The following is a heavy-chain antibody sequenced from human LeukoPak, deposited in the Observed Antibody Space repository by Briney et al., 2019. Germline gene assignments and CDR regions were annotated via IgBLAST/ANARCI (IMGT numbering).Heavy chain of an antibody. CDR3: ARVYYDSSGYYWDY. J-gene: IGHJ4*02. D-gene: IGHD3-22*01. CDR1: GGSISSYY. CDR2: IYYSGST. Sequence: PSETLSLTCTVSGGSISSYYWSWIRQPPGKGLEWIGYIYYSGSTNYNPSLKSRVTISVDTSKNQFSLKLSSVTAADTAVYYCARVYYDSSGYYWDYWGQGTLVTVSS. V-gene: IGHV4-59*08.